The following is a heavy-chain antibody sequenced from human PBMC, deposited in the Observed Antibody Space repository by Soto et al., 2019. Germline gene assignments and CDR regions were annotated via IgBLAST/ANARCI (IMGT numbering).Heavy chain of an antibody. J-gene: IGHJ6*02. CDR2: INPNSGGT. D-gene: IGHD3-10*01. CDR1: GYTFTGYY. V-gene: IGHV1-2*04. Sequence: ASVKVSCKASGYTFTGYYMHWVRQAPGQGLEWMGWINPNSGGTNYAQKFQGWVTMTRDTSISTAYMELSRLRSDDTAVYYCARGDYGSAYYYYYYGMDVWGQGTTVTVSS. CDR3: ARGDYGSAYYYYYYGMDV.